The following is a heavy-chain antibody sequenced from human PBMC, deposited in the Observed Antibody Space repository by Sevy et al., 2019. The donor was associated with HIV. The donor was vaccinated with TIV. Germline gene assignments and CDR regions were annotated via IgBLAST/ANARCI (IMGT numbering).Heavy chain of an antibody. CDR2: ISWNSGSI. CDR1: GFTFDDYA. V-gene: IGHV3-9*01. Sequence: GGSLRLSCAASGFTFDDYAMHWVRQAPGKGLEWVSGISWNSGSIGYADSVKGRFTISRDNAKNSLYLQMNSLRAEDTALYYCAKDIGHLRAAAGSYFDYWGQRTLVTVSS. J-gene: IGHJ4*02. CDR3: AKDIGHLRAAAGSYFDY. D-gene: IGHD6-13*01.